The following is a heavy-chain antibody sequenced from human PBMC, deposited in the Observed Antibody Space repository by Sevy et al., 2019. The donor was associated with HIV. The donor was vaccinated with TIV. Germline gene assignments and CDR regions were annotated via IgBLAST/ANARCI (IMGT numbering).Heavy chain of an antibody. V-gene: IGHV3-30*02. CDR1: GFTFSNYG. J-gene: IGHJ4*02. CDR3: AKDLAGPGRRYFDY. CDR2: TRYDGSDK. Sequence: GGSLRLSCAASGFTFSNYGMNWVRQVPGKGLEWVTFTRYDGSDKYYAASVKGRFTISRDDSKNTLYLQMDSLRAEDTAIYYCAKDLAGPGRRYFDYWGQGTLVTVSS. D-gene: IGHD6-13*01.